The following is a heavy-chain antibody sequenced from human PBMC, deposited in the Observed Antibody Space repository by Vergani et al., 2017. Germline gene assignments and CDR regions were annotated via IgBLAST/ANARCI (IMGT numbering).Heavy chain of an antibody. CDR1: GFTFSSYS. CDR3: ARDKSKEYCGGDCQPPGYAFDI. V-gene: IGHV3-48*02. J-gene: IGHJ3*02. Sequence: EVQLVESGGGLVQPGGSLRLSCAASGFTFSSYSMNWVRQAPGKGLEWVSYISSSSSTIYYADSVKGRFTISRDNAKNSLYLQMNSLRDEDTAVYYCARDKSKEYCGGDCQPPGYAFDIWGQGIMVTVSS. CDR2: ISSSSSTI. D-gene: IGHD2-21*01.